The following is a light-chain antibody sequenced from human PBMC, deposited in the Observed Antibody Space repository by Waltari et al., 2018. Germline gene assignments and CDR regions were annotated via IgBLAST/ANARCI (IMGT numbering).Light chain of an antibody. CDR1: QSLLDSEDGNTY. CDR2: EVS. Sequence: DIVMTQTPLSLPVTLGEPASISCRSSQSLLDSEDGNTYLEWYLQKPGQSPQLLIYEVSNRASGVPDRFSGSGSDTDFTLTISRVEAEDVGVYYCMQARELPFTFGPGTKLDIK. V-gene: IGKV2-40*01. J-gene: IGKJ3*01. CDR3: MQARELPFT.